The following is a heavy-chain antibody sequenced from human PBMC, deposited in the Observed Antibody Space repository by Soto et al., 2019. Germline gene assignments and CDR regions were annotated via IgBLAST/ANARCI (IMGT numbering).Heavy chain of an antibody. Sequence: XGSLRLSCAASGFTFSSYAMSWVRQAPGKGLEWVSAISGSGGSTYYADSVKGRFTISRDNSKNTLYLQMNSLRAEDTAVYYCAKDLSITMIVVVINNAFDIWGQGTMVTV. D-gene: IGHD3-22*01. CDR3: AKDLSITMIVVVINNAFDI. CDR1: GFTFSSYA. CDR2: ISGSGGST. J-gene: IGHJ3*02. V-gene: IGHV3-23*01.